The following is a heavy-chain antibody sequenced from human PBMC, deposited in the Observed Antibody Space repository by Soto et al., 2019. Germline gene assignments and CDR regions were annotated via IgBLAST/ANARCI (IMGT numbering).Heavy chain of an antibody. CDR2: ISYDGSNK. V-gene: IGHV3-30*18. D-gene: IGHD2-15*01. CDR3: AKEGPRPGEYCSGGSCYFFDY. J-gene: IGHJ4*02. Sequence: GGSLRLSCAASGFTFSSYGMHWVRQAPGKGLEWVAVISYDGSNKYYADSVKGRFTISRDNSKNTLYLQMNSLRAEDTAVYYCAKEGPRPGEYCSGGSCYFFDYWGQGTLVTVSS. CDR1: GFTFSSYG.